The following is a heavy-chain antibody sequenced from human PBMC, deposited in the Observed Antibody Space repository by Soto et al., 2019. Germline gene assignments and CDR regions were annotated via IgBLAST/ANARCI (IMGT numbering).Heavy chain of an antibody. J-gene: IGHJ5*02. V-gene: IGHV1-58*01. CDR2: IVVGSGNT. Sequence: SVKVSCKASGFTFTSSAVQWVRQARGQRLEWIGWIVVGSGNTNYAQKFQERVTITRDMSTSTAYMELSSLRSEDTAVYYCAGELYDSSGYWSNWFDPWGHGTLVTVSS. D-gene: IGHD3-22*01. CDR1: GFTFTSSA. CDR3: AGELYDSSGYWSNWFDP.